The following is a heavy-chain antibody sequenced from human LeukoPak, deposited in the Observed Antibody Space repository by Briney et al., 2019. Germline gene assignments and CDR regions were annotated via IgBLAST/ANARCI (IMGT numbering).Heavy chain of an antibody. CDR1: GYSFTSYW. D-gene: IGHD5-18*01. CDR3: ASVDTAMVNYFDY. Sequence: GESLKISCKSSGYSFTSYWIGWVRQMPGKGLEWMGIIYPGDSDTRYSPSFQGQVTISADKSISTAYLQWSSLKASDTAMYYCASVDTAMVNYFDYWGQGTLVTVSS. V-gene: IGHV5-51*01. CDR2: IYPGDSDT. J-gene: IGHJ4*02.